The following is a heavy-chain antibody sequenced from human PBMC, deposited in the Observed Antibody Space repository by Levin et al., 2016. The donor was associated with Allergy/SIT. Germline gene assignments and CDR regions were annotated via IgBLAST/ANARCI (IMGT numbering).Heavy chain of an antibody. Sequence: SETLSLTCTVSDDSISSYYWSWIRQPPGKGLEWIGYIYYSGSTNYNPSLKSRVSISVDTSKNQFSLKLSSVTAADTAVYYCARRDPEYSSACFAYWGQGTLVTVSS. CDR3: ARRDPEYSSACFAY. D-gene: IGHD6-19*01. V-gene: IGHV4-59*13. CDR2: IYYSGST. J-gene: IGHJ4*02. CDR1: DDSISSYY.